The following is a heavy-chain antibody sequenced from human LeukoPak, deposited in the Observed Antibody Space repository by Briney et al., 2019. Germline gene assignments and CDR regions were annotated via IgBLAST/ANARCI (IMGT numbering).Heavy chain of an antibody. CDR3: ASRRSNGYCSYYFDY. V-gene: IGHV3-23*01. J-gene: IGHJ4*02. D-gene: IGHD2-21*01. CDR2: ISGSGGST. Sequence: PGGSLRLSCAASGFTFSSYAMSWVRQAPGKGLEWVSAISGSGGSTYYADSVKGRFTISRDNSKNTLYLQMNSLRAEDTAVYYCASRRSNGYCSYYFDYWGQGTLVTVSS. CDR1: GFTFSSYA.